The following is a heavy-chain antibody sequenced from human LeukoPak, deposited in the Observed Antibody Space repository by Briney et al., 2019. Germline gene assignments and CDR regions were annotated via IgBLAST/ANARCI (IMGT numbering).Heavy chain of an antibody. CDR2: INHSGST. V-gene: IGHV4-34*01. Sequence: PSETLSLTCAVYGGSFSGYYWSWIRQPPGKGLEWIGEINHSGSTNYNPSLKSRVTISVDTSKNQFSLKLSSVTAADTAVYYCARVSRELGSPLFDYWGQGTLVTVSS. CDR3: ARVSRELGSPLFDY. J-gene: IGHJ4*02. CDR1: GGSFSGYY. D-gene: IGHD7-27*01.